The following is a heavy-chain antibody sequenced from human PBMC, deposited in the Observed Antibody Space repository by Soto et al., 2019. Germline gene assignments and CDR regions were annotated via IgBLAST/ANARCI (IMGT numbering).Heavy chain of an antibody. Sequence: GVLRLSCAASGFTFSSYAMSWVRQAPGKGLEWVSAISGSGGSTYYADSVKGRFTISRDNSKNTLYLQMNSLRAEDTAVYYCEKDRPKGGDYYGMDVWGQGTTVTVS. D-gene: IGHD3-10*01. V-gene: IGHV3-23*01. CDR2: ISGSGGST. CDR1: GFTFSSYA. CDR3: EKDRPKGGDYYGMDV. J-gene: IGHJ6*02.